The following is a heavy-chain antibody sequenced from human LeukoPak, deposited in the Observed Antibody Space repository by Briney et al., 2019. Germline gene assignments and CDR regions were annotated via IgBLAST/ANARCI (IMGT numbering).Heavy chain of an antibody. V-gene: IGHV1-3*02. CDR1: GYTFTSYA. J-gene: IGHJ5*02. CDR2: SNAGNGNT. CDR3: ARSKDGPSDYYDSSGYPPPPYWFDP. D-gene: IGHD3-22*01. Sequence: ASVKVSCKASGYTFTSYAMHWVRQAPGQRLEWMGWSNAGNGNTKYSQEFQGRVTITRDTSASTAYMELSSLRSEDTAVYYCARSKDGPSDYYDSSGYPPPPYWFDPWGQGTLVTVSS.